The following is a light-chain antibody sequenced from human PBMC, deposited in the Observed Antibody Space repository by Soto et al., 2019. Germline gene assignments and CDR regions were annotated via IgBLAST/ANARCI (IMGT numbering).Light chain of an antibody. Sequence: EIVMTQSPATLSVSPGERATLSCRASQSVSSSQLAWYQQKPGQSPRLLIYGASIRATGIPARFSGSGSGTEFTLTISSLQSEDFAVYYCQQYSSWPLTFGGGTKVEIK. CDR3: QQYSSWPLT. V-gene: IGKV3-15*01. CDR1: QSVSSSQ. J-gene: IGKJ4*01. CDR2: GAS.